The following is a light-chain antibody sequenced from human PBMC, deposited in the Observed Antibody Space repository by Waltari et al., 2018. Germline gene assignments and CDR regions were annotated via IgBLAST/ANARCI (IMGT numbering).Light chain of an antibody. V-gene: IGLV3-25*03. CDR3: QSPSSSGSYHWL. Sequence: SYELTQPPSVAVSPGQTVRITCSGGTLSKEYAYWYQQKPGQAPILLIYKDTKRPSGIPELFSGSNSGTTVTLTITGVQAEDEADYYCQSPSSSGSYHWLFGGGTKLTVL. CDR2: KDT. CDR1: TLSKEY. J-gene: IGLJ3*02.